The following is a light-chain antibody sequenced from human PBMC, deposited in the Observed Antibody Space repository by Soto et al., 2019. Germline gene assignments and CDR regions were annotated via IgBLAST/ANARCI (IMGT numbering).Light chain of an antibody. V-gene: IGKV3-11*01. J-gene: IGKJ5*01. CDR1: QSVSSY. CDR3: QQRSNWLIT. CDR2: DAS. Sequence: EIVLTQSPATLSLSPGERATLSCRASQSVSSYLAWYQQKPGQAPRLLIYDASNRATGIPARFSGSGSGTDFTLTISSLEPEDFAVYYCQQRSNWLITFGQGTRLGLN.